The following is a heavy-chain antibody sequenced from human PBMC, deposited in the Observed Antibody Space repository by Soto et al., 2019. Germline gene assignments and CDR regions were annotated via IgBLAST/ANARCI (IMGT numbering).Heavy chain of an antibody. CDR3: ARMWFVAARYYYGMDV. J-gene: IGHJ6*02. V-gene: IGHV1-2*02. CDR2: INPNIGGT. CDR1: ASTLTGHY. Sequence: ASLKFSYQASASTLTGHYMHWARKARGQGLEWMRWINPNIGGTNCAQKFNGRVTITRDTSSSTAYTELSRLRSDDTAVYYCARMWFVAARYYYGMDVWGQGTTVTVSS. D-gene: IGHD6-19*01.